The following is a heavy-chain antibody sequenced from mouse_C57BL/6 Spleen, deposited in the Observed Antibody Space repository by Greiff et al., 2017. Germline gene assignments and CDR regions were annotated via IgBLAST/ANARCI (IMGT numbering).Heavy chain of an antibody. CDR1: GYTFTSYW. CDR2: IYPSDSET. Sequence: QVQLQQPGAELVRPGSSVKLSCKASGYTFTSYWMDWVKQRPGQGLEWIGNIYPSDSETHYNQKFKDKATLTVDKSSSTAYMQLSSQTSEDSAVYYCARSQGVTTVRYYFDYWGQGTTLTVSS. D-gene: IGHD2-1*01. CDR3: ARSQGVTTVRYYFDY. V-gene: IGHV1-61*01. J-gene: IGHJ2*01.